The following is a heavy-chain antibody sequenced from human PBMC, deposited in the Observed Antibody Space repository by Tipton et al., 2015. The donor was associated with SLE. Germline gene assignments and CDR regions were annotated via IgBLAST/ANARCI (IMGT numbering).Heavy chain of an antibody. CDR2: IYNSGSP. CDR1: GGSISSYH. J-gene: IGHJ3*02. D-gene: IGHD3-16*01. Sequence: TLSLTCTASGGSISSYHWTWIRQPAGEGLEWIGRIYNSGSPSYIPSLKGRVTMSVDTSKKQVSLLLTSVTAADTAVYYCARRPMGLAAFDIWGQGTVVTVSS. CDR3: ARRPMGLAAFDI. V-gene: IGHV4-4*07.